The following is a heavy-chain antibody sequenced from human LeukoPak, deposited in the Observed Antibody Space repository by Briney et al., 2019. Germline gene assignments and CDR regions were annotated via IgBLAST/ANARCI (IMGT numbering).Heavy chain of an antibody. V-gene: IGHV4-34*01. D-gene: IGHD3-22*01. CDR2: INHSGST. CDR3: ARPLVSYDSSGYYSEQIDY. CDR1: GGSFSGYY. Sequence: SETLSLTCAVYGGSFSGYYWSWIRQPPGKGLEWIGEINHSGSTNYNPSLKSRVTISVDTSKHQFSLKLSSATAADTAVYYCARPLVSYDSSGYYSEQIDYWGQGTLVTVSS. J-gene: IGHJ4*02.